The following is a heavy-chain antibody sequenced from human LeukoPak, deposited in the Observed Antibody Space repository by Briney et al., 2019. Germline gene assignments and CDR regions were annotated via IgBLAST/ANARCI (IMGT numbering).Heavy chain of an antibody. D-gene: IGHD5-18*01. J-gene: IGHJ3*02. V-gene: IGHV3-30*02. CDR2: IRYDGSNK. Sequence: RGSLRLSCAASGFTFSSYGMHWVRQAPGKELEWGAFIRYDGSNKHYADSVNGRFTISRDNSKKTLYLQMNSLRAEDTAVYYCARIRIQLWDDAFDIWGQGTMVTVSS. CDR1: GFTFSSYG. CDR3: ARIRIQLWDDAFDI.